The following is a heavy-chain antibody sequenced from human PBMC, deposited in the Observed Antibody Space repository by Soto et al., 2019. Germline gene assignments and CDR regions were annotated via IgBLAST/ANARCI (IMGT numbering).Heavy chain of an antibody. Sequence: EVQLVESGGGLVQPGGSLRLSCAASGFTFSRFWMSWVRRVPGKGLEWVASINQDGSEKHHVASVKGRLTISRDNAKSSLYLQMNNLRAEDTAVYYCARGSGWKDYFEYWGQGTLVTVSS. CDR1: GFTFSRFW. CDR2: INQDGSEK. CDR3: ARGSGWKDYFEY. J-gene: IGHJ4*02. D-gene: IGHD6-19*01. V-gene: IGHV3-7*05.